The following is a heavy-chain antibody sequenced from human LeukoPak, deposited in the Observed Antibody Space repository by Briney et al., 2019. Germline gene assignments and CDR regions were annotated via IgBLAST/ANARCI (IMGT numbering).Heavy chain of an antibody. CDR3: ARVYSGYDLDYYYGMDV. D-gene: IGHD5-12*01. Sequence: SETLSLTCAVSGGSISSSNWWSWVRQPPGKGLEWIGEIYHSGSTNYNPSLKSRVTISVDKSKNQFSLKLSSVTAADTAVYYCARVYSGYDLDYYYGMDVWGQGTTVTVSS. V-gene: IGHV4-4*02. CDR2: IYHSGST. CDR1: GGSISSSNW. J-gene: IGHJ6*02.